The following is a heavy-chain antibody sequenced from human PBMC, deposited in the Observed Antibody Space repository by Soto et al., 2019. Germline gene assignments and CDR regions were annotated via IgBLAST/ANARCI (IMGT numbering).Heavy chain of an antibody. V-gene: IGHV5-51*03. CDR2: IYPGDSKT. Sequence: QLVQSGAAVKEPGESLKIACKGSGFSFTTYWIAWVRQMPGKGLEWMGIIYPGDSKTTYSPSFQGQVTISADKSISPRYLQGSGLKARNSAVYYGARDLDYGGNPEGSEVWGQGPMVTVSS. D-gene: IGHD4-17*01. CDR1: GFSFTTYW. J-gene: IGHJ3*01. CDR3: ARDLDYGGNPEGSEV.